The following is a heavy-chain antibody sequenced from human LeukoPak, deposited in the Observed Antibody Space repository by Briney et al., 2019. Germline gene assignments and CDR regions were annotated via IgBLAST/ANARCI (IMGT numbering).Heavy chain of an antibody. Sequence: GGCLRLSCAASGFTVSSNYMCWVRQAPGKGLEWVSVIYSGGSTYYADSVRGRFTISRDNSKNTLYLQMHSLRAEDTAVYYCARARTDAFDIWGQGTMVTVSS. CDR3: ARARTDAFDI. J-gene: IGHJ3*02. V-gene: IGHV3-53*01. CDR1: GFTVSSNY. CDR2: IYSGGST.